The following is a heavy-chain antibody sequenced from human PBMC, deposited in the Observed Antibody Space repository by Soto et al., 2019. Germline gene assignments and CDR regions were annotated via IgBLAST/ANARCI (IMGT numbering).Heavy chain of an antibody. J-gene: IGHJ5*02. V-gene: IGHV1-2*02. D-gene: IGHD5-12*01. Sequence: ASVKVSCKASGYTFTGYYMHWVRQAPGQGLEWMGGINPNSGGTNYAQKFQGRVTMTRDTSISTAYMELSRLRSDDTAVYYCARDSGYDNNWFDPWGQGTLVTVSS. CDR2: INPNSGGT. CDR3: ARDSGYDNNWFDP. CDR1: GYTFTGYY.